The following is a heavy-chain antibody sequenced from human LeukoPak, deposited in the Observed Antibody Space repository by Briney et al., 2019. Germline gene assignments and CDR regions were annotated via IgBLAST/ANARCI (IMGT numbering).Heavy chain of an antibody. D-gene: IGHD6-13*01. CDR1: GCTFSSYA. CDR2: IIHILGIA. CDR3: ARTPTHYSRTSDFDY. Sequence: SVKVSCTASGCTFSSYAMSWVRQAPGQGLEWMGRIIHILGIANYAQSFKGRVTITADKSKSTVYLQLSSLRSEDTAVYYCARTPTHYSRTSDFDYWGQGTLVTVSS. J-gene: IGHJ4*02. V-gene: IGHV1-69*04.